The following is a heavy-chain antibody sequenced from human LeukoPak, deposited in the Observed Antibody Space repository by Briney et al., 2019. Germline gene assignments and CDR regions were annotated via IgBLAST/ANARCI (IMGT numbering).Heavy chain of an antibody. J-gene: IGHJ4*02. V-gene: IGHV3-48*01. Sequence: GGSLRLSCAASGFTFSSYSMNWVRQAPGKGLEWVSYISSSSSTIYDADSVKGRFTISRDNAKNSLYLQMNSLRAEDTAVYYGARGYDEFDYWGQGTLVTVSS. CDR2: ISSSSSTI. CDR3: ARGYDEFDY. CDR1: GFTFSSYS. D-gene: IGHD5-12*01.